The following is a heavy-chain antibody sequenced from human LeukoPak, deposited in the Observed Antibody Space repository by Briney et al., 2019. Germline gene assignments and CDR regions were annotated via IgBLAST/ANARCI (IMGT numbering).Heavy chain of an antibody. CDR2: IKQDGSEK. D-gene: IGHD2/OR15-2a*01. CDR1: GFSFSSYW. V-gene: IGHV3-7*01. Sequence: PGGSLRLSCATSGFSFSSYWMSWVRQAPGKGLEWVANIKQDGSEKYYVDSVKGRFTISRDNAKTSLFLQTNSLRVEDSAVYYCARDLIEPYWGQGTLVTVSS. J-gene: IGHJ4*02. CDR3: ARDLIEPY.